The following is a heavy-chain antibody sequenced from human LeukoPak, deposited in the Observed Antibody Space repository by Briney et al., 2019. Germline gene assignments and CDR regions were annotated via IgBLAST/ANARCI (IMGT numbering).Heavy chain of an antibody. V-gene: IGHV4-39*01. CDR1: GGSISSSNYY. J-gene: IGHJ3*01. Sequence: SETLSLTCTVSGGSISSSNYYWGWIRQPPGKVVEWIGSIYYSSTTYYNKSLNSRVTISVATSKTQFSLKLTPVTDATTAVYYCAHFTGGSFDFWGQGPMVTVSS. CDR2: IYYSSTT. CDR3: AHFTGGSFDF. D-gene: IGHD1-26*01.